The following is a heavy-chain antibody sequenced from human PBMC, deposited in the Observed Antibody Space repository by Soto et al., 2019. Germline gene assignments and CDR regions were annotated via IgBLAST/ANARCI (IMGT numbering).Heavy chain of an antibody. CDR3: ARLSYGDYYYYYGMDV. CDR1: GYSFTSYW. Sequence: GESLKISCKGSGYSFTSYWIGWVRQMPGKGLEWMGIIYPGDSDTRYSPSFQGQVTISADKSISTAYPQWSSLKASDTAMYYCARLSYGDYYYYYGMDVWGQGTTVTVSS. D-gene: IGHD5-18*01. CDR2: IYPGDSDT. V-gene: IGHV5-51*01. J-gene: IGHJ6*02.